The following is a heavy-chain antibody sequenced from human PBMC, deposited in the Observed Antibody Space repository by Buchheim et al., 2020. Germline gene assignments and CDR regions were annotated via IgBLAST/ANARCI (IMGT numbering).Heavy chain of an antibody. Sequence: QVQLVQSGAEVKKPGASVKVSCKASGYTFTSYDINWVRQATGQGLEWMGWMNPNSGNTGYEQKFQGRVTMTRNTSISTAYMELRSLRSWDTAGYYCAITADRSSWQNMYVWGQGTT. CDR3: AITADRSSWQNMYV. CDR1: GYTFTSYD. D-gene: IGHD6-13*01. V-gene: IGHV1-8*01. CDR2: MNPNSGNT. J-gene: IGHJ6*01.